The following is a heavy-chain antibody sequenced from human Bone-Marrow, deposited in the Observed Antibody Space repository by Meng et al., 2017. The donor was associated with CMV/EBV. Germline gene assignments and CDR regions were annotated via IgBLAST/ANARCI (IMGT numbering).Heavy chain of an antibody. D-gene: IGHD3-3*01. CDR1: GFTFSSYA. CDR2: ISGSGGST. CDR3: AKQGDYDFWSGYLGYFDY. V-gene: IGHV3-23*01. Sequence: GGSLRLSCAASGFTFSSYAMSWVRQAPGKGLEWVSAISGSGGSTYYADSVKGRFTISRDNSKNTLYLQMNSLRAEDTAVYYCAKQGDYDFWSGYLGYFDYWSQGTLVTFSS. J-gene: IGHJ4*02.